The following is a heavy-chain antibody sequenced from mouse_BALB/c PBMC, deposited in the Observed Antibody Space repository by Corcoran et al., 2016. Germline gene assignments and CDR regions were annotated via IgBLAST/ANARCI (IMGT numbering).Heavy chain of an antibody. CDR2: IDPANGNT. CDR1: GFNIKDTY. D-gene: IGHD4-1*01. CDR3: ANWDWYFDV. V-gene: IGHV14-3*02. J-gene: IGHJ1*01. Sequence: EVQLQQSGAELVKPGASVKLSCTASGFNIKDTYMHWVKQRPEQGLEWIGRIDPANGNTKYDPKFQGKATITAETSANTAYLQLSSLTSEDTAGYDCANWDWYFDVWGAGTTVTGSS.